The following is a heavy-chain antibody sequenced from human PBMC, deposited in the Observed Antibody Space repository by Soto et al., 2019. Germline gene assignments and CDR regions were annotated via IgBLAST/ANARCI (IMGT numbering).Heavy chain of an antibody. V-gene: IGHV4-4*02. CDR3: TREQSATTLNRIAA. CDR2: VYHTGST. D-gene: IGHD1-26*01. Sequence: SETLSLTCTVSGGSISGANWWNWVRQPPGKGLEWIGYVYHTGSTYHNPSLKSRGSISLDTSNNQFSLKLTSVTAADTAVYFWTREQSATTLNRIAAWGQGIPVTVSS. J-gene: IGHJ5*02. CDR1: GGSISGANW.